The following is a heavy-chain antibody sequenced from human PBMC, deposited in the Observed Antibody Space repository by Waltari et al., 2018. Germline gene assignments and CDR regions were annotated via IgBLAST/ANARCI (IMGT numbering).Heavy chain of an antibody. V-gene: IGHV3-64*01. J-gene: IGHJ6*03. CDR1: GFTFSSYA. CDR3: ASSVAGTWGYYYYMDV. Sequence: EVQLVESGGGLVQPGGSLRLSCAASGFTFSSYAMHWVRKAPGKGLEYVSAISSNGGSTYYANSVKGRFTISRDNSKNTLYLQMGSLRAEDMAVYYCASSVAGTWGYYYYMDVWGKGTTVTVSS. D-gene: IGHD6-19*01. CDR2: ISSNGGST.